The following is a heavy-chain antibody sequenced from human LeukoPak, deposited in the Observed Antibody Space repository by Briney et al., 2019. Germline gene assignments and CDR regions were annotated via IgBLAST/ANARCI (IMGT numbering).Heavy chain of an antibody. CDR2: IIPIFGTA. V-gene: IGHV1-69*13. J-gene: IGHJ4*02. CDR1: GGTFSSYA. CDR3: ARETGYSSGWYSYYFDY. Sequence: ASVTVSCTASGGTFSSYAISWVRQAPGQGLEWMGGIIPIFGTANYAQKFQGRVTITADESTSTAYMELSSLRSEDTAVYYCARETGYSSGWYSYYFDYWGQGTLVTVSS. D-gene: IGHD6-19*01.